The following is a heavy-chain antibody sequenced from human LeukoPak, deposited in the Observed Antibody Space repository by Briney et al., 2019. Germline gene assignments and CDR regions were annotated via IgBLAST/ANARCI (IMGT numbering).Heavy chain of an antibody. V-gene: IGHV4-34*01. D-gene: IGHD2-15*01. J-gene: IGHJ6*02. CDR2: INHDGTT. CDR3: ARGHRSGGSCYPTYGMDV. Sequence: KPSETLSLTCAVYGGSFSDSYWSWIRQPPGEGLEWIGEINHDGTTNYNPSLKTRVTILVDTSKTQFSLNLSSVTAADTAVYYCARGHRSGGSCYPTYGMDVWGQGTTVTVSS. CDR1: GGSFSDSY.